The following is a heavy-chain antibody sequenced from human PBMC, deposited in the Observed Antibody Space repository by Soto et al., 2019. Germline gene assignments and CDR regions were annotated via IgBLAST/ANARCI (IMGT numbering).Heavy chain of an antibody. V-gene: IGHV2-5*01. D-gene: IGHD1-26*01. CDR2: ISRKDDK. CDR3: SHRYGGNYYRWYFDS. J-gene: IGHJ4*02. Sequence: SGPTLANPTQTLTLPCTYSGFSLTTGGAGVGWIRQPPGKALEWLALISRKDDKRYNPGLESRLTITKDTSKNQVILTLTNMDPVDTATYFCSHRYGGNYYRWYFDSWGQGTLVTVSS. CDR1: GFSLTTGGAG.